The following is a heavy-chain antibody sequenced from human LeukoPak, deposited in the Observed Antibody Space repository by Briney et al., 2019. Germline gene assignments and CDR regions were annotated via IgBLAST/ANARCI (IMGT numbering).Heavy chain of an antibody. D-gene: IGHD3-22*01. CDR3: AKGADSSGGDAFDI. Sequence: GGSLRLSCAASGFTFDDYAMHWVRQPPGKGLEWVSGISWNSGRIGYADSVKGRFTISRDNAKNSLYLQMNSLRAEDMALYYCAKGADSSGGDAFDIWGQGTMVTVSS. J-gene: IGHJ3*02. CDR2: ISWNSGRI. V-gene: IGHV3-9*03. CDR1: GFTFDDYA.